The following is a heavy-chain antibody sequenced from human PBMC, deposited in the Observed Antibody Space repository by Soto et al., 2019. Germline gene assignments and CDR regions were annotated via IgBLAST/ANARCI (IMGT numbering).Heavy chain of an antibody. Sequence: GGSLRLSCAASGFTFSSYGMHWVRQAPGKGLEWVAVIWYDGSNKYYADSVKGRFTISRDNSKNTLYLQMNSLRAEDTAVYYCAKDAEAVAGYDYYYGMDVWGQGTTVTVSS. D-gene: IGHD6-19*01. V-gene: IGHV3-30*02. CDR1: GFTFSSYG. CDR2: IWYDGSNK. CDR3: AKDAEAVAGYDYYYGMDV. J-gene: IGHJ6*02.